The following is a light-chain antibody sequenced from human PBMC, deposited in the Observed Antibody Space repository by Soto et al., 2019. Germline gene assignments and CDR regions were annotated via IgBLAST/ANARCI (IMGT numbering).Light chain of an antibody. CDR3: QQRYRWPPIT. V-gene: IGKV3-11*01. CDR1: ESVFCY. Sequence: EVVLTQSPATLSLSPGERATLSCRARESVFCYLAWYQHKPAQAPRLLIYDASNRATGVPARFSGSGSGTDFTLTISSLEPEDFAVYYCQQRYRWPPITFGQGTRLDNK. CDR2: DAS. J-gene: IGKJ5*01.